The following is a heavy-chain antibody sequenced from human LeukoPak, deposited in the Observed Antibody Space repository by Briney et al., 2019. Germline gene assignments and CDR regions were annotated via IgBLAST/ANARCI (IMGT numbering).Heavy chain of an antibody. CDR1: GFTFSSYA. J-gene: IGHJ3*02. Sequence: GGSLGLSCAASGFTFSSYAMNCVRQAPGKGLEWVSGIGYTGDSTFYADSVKGRFTVSRDSSKNTLFLHMNSLRAEDTALYYCAKSPTVDAAFDIWGQGTMVTVSS. V-gene: IGHV3-23*01. CDR2: IGYTGDST. D-gene: IGHD4-23*01. CDR3: AKSPTVDAAFDI.